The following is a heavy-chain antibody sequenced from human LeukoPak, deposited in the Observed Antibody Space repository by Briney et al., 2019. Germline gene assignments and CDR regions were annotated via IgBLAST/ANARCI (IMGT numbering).Heavy chain of an antibody. Sequence: ASVKVSCKASGYTFTSSGISWVRQAPGQGLEWMGWIGAYNGNTKYGQKLQGRVTMTTDTSTSTAYMELRSLRSDDAAVYYCARDQMNIAAAGAYFDYWGQGTLVTVSS. J-gene: IGHJ4*02. CDR1: GYTFTSSG. CDR3: ARDQMNIAAAGAYFDY. CDR2: IGAYNGNT. D-gene: IGHD6-13*01. V-gene: IGHV1-18*01.